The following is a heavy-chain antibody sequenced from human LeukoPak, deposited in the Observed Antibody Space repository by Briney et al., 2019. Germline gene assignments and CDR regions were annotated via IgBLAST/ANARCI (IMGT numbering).Heavy chain of an antibody. D-gene: IGHD2-21*02. J-gene: IGHJ4*02. CDR2: IYYSGST. CDR1: GGSISSYY. V-gene: IGHV4-59*08. Sequence: SETLSLTCTVSGGSISSYYWSWIRQPPGKGLEWIGYIYYSGSTNYNFSLKSRVTISVDTSKNQFSLELSSVTAADTAVYYCGRHYHCGGDCYSGRIDYWGQGTLVSVSS. CDR3: GRHYHCGGDCYSGRIDY.